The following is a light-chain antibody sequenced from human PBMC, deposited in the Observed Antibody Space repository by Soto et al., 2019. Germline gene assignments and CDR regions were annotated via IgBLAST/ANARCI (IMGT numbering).Light chain of an antibody. Sequence: EIGMTQSPATLSVSPGERATLSCRASQSVRNNLAWYQHKPGQAPRLLIYGASTRATGIPARFSGSGSGTEFTLTISSLQSEDFALYYCQHYNNWPPAWTFGQGTKVDIK. V-gene: IGKV3-15*01. CDR2: GAS. J-gene: IGKJ1*01. CDR3: QHYNNWPPAWT. CDR1: QSVRNN.